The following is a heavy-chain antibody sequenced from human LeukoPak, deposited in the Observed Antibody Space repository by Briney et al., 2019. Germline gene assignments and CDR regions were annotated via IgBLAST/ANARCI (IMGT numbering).Heavy chain of an antibody. J-gene: IGHJ4*02. CDR2: ISSSGGST. D-gene: IGHD6-19*01. Sequence: GGSLRLSCAASGFTFSDYAMSWVRQAPGKGLEWVSAISSSGGSTYYADSVKGRFTISRDNSRYTLYLQMNSPRAEDTAVYYCAKAVAGRFDYWGQGTLVTVSS. CDR3: AKAVAGRFDY. V-gene: IGHV3-23*01. CDR1: GFTFSDYA.